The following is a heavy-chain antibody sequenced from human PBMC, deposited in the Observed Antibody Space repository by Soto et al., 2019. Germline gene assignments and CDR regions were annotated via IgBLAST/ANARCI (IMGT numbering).Heavy chain of an antibody. CDR1: GDKVTRSW. V-gene: IGHV5-51*01. D-gene: IGHD6-13*01. J-gene: IGHJ6*04. CDR3: ATAAGREYYYSGMDV. Sequence: PGQAQKPSGERRGDKVTRSWMGSERQMHGKGLEWMGIIYPGDSDTRYSPSFQGQVTISADKSISTAYLQWSSLKASDTAMYYCATAAGREYYYSGMDVWGKGTTVTVSS. CDR2: IYPGDSDT.